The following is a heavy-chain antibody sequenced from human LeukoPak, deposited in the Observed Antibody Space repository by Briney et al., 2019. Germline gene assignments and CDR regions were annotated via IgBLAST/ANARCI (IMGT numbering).Heavy chain of an antibody. CDR1: GGSISSGSYY. D-gene: IGHD6-6*01. CDR2: IYTSGST. Sequence: SETLSLTCTVSGGSISSGSYYWSWIRQPAGKGLEWIGRIYTSGSTNYNPSLKSRVTISVDTSKNQFSLKLSSVTAADTAVYYCARVEAARGMGNWFDPWGQGTLVTVSS. CDR3: ARVEAARGMGNWFDP. V-gene: IGHV4-61*02. J-gene: IGHJ5*02.